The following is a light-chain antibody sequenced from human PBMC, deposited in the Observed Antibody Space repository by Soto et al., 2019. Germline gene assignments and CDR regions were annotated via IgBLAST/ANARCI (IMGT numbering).Light chain of an antibody. Sequence: QSALTQPASVSGSPGQSITISCTGTSGDVGNYDLFSWYQQLPGKAPKFILYEGSKRPSGVSNRFSGSKSGNTASLTISGLQAEDEADYYCCSYAGSSTYVFGTGTKVTVL. CDR3: CSYAGSSTYV. CDR2: EGS. V-gene: IGLV2-23*01. CDR1: SGDVGNYDL. J-gene: IGLJ1*01.